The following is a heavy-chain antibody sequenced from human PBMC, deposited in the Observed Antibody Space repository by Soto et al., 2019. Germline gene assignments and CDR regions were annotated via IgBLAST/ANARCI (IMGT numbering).Heavy chain of an antibody. CDR1: GFPFSTSA. J-gene: IGHJ6*02. CDR3: AKYSGSYPVYNGLSL. Sequence: EVQLFESGGGLVQPGGSLRLSCAASGFPFSTSAMNWVRQAPGKGLEWVSIISASSDAAYYAESVKGRFASSRDNSKNTLDLQMNSLRAEDTAVYYCAKYSGSYPVYNGLSLWGQGTTVTVS. CDR2: ISASSDAA. V-gene: IGHV3-23*01. D-gene: IGHD1-26*01.